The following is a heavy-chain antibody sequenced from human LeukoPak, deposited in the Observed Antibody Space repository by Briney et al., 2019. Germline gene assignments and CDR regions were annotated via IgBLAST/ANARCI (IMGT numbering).Heavy chain of an antibody. CDR2: IYYSGST. J-gene: IGHJ4*02. D-gene: IGHD3-3*01. CDR1: GGSISSYY. V-gene: IGHV4-59*01. CDR3: ARGEDDFWSGPPYFDY. Sequence: SETLSLTCTVSGGSISSYYWSWIRQPPGKGLEWIGYIYYSGSTNYNPSLKSRVTISVDTSKNQFSLKLSSVTAADTAVYYCARGEDDFWSGPPYFDYWGQGTLVTVSS.